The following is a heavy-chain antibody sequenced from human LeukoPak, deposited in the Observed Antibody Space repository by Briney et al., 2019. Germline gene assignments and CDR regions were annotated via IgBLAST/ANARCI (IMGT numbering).Heavy chain of an antibody. D-gene: IGHD2-2*01. CDR1: GFTFSSYS. CDR2: ISSSSSYI. V-gene: IGHV3-21*01. J-gene: IGHJ4*02. Sequence: GGSLRLSCAASGFTFSSYSMNWVRQAPGKGLKWVSSISSSSSYIYYADSVKGRFTISRDNAKNSLYLQMNSLRAEDTAVYYCARVGVPAAINYWGQGTLVTVSS. CDR3: ARVGVPAAINY.